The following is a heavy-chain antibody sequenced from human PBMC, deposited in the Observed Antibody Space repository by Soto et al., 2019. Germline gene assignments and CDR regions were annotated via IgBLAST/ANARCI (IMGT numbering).Heavy chain of an antibody. J-gene: IGHJ5*02. CDR2: INHSGST. D-gene: IGHD6-19*01. V-gene: IGHV4-34*01. Sequence: SGTLSLTCAVYGGSFCGYYWAWIRQPPGTGLEWIGKINHSGSTNYNPSLKSRVTITPDTSKNQFSLQLNSVTPEDTAVYYCARDLEAVAGTPLTFDPWGQGTLVTVSS. CDR1: GGSFCGYY. CDR3: ARDLEAVAGTPLTFDP.